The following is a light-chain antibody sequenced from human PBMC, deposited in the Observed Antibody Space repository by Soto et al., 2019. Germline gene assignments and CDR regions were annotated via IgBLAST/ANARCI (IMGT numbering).Light chain of an antibody. Sequence: EILLTQSPAIVSLSPGERATLSCRASQSVNNFFAWYQQKPGQXPRXXIYDASYRAPGIPARFSGSVSGTDLTLTISSLEAEDAAVYDCQQRGSWPATFGPGTKVDIK. J-gene: IGKJ3*01. V-gene: IGKV3-11*01. CDR1: QSVNNF. CDR3: QQRGSWPAT. CDR2: DAS.